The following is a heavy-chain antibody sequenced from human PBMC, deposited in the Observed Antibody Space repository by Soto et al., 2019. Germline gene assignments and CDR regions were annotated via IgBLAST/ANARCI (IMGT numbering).Heavy chain of an antibody. CDR2: IIPLFDTA. D-gene: IGHD4-17*01. CDR1: GDTFSTYA. CDR3: ARYPPNVYGDLDAYDV. V-gene: IGHV1-69*14. J-gene: IGHJ3*01. Sequence: QVRLVQSGAEVKKPGSSVRVSCEASGDTFSTYAFSWVRQAPGQGLEWMGGIIPLFDTATYAQKFQGRVTNTVDKFSSIIDMDLTSLLSADTALYFSARYPPNVYGDLDAYDVWGHGTMVTVSS.